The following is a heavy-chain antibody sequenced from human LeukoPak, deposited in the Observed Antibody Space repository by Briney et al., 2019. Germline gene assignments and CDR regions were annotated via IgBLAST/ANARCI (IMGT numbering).Heavy chain of an antibody. CDR2: IRYDGSNK. CDR3: ARLSSSRPGEGG. D-gene: IGHD6-13*01. Sequence: GGSLRLSCAASGFTFSSYGMHWVRQAPGKGLEWVAFIRYDGSNKYYADSVKGRFTISRDNSKNTLYLQMNSLRAEDTAVYYCARLSSSRPGEGGWGQGTLVTVSS. CDR1: GFTFSSYG. J-gene: IGHJ4*02. V-gene: IGHV3-30*02.